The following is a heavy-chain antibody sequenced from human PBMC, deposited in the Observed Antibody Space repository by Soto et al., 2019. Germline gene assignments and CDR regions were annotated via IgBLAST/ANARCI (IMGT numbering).Heavy chain of an antibody. CDR2: INPSGGST. Sequence: GASVKVSCKASGYTFTSYYMHWVRQAPGQGLEWMGIINPSGGSTSYAQKFQGRVTMTRDTSTSTVYMELSSLRSEDTAVYYCARDRESVLSTPYFDDWGQGTLVTVSS. D-gene: IGHD3-16*01. J-gene: IGHJ4*02. V-gene: IGHV1-46*03. CDR3: ARDRESVLSTPYFDD. CDR1: GYTFTSYY.